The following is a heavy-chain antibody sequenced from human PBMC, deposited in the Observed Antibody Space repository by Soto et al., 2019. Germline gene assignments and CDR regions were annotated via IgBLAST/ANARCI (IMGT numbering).Heavy chain of an antibody. J-gene: IGHJ6*02. Sequence: SVKVSCKAAGGTFSSDTISLRRQAPGQGLEWMGRIIPILGIANYAQKFQGGVTITADKSTSTAYMELSSLRSEDTAVYYCARGVGGYCSGGSCSMDVWGQGTTVTVSS. CDR3: ARGVGGYCSGGSCSMDV. CDR2: IIPILGIA. D-gene: IGHD2-15*01. V-gene: IGHV1-69*02. CDR1: GGTFSSDT.